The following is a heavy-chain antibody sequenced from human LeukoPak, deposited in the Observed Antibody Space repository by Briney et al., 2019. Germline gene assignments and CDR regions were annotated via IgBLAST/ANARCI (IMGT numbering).Heavy chain of an antibody. V-gene: IGHV4-34*01. CDR3: ARGRDYDILTGYYIRARWFDP. CDR1: GGSFSGYY. Sequence: SETLSLTCAVYGGSFSGYYWSWIRQPPGKGLEWIGEINHSGSTNYNPSLKSRVTISVDTSKNQFPLKLSSVTAADTAVYYCARGRDYDILTGYYIRARWFDPWGQGTLVTVSS. J-gene: IGHJ5*02. CDR2: INHSGST. D-gene: IGHD3-9*01.